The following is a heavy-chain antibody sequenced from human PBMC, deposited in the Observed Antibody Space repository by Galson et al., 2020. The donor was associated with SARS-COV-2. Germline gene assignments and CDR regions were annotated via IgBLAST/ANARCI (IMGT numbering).Heavy chain of an antibody. Sequence: SETLSLTCAVSGVSISSGDYSWSWIRQPPGKGLEWIGYIYHSGTTYHNPSLNSRVTISVDRSKNQFSLKLNSVTAADTVVYYCARESVGGHDYSYMDVWGKGTTVTVSS. J-gene: IGHJ6*03. CDR2: IYHSGTT. V-gene: IGHV4-30-2*01. D-gene: IGHD6-25*01. CDR3: ARESVGGHDYSYMDV. CDR1: GVSISSGDYS.